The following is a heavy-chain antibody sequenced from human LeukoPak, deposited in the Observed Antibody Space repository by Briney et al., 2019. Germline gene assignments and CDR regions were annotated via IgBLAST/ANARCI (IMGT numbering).Heavy chain of an antibody. V-gene: IGHV4-38-2*01. Sequence: SETLSLTCAVSGYSISSGYYWGWIRQPPGKGLEWIGSIYHSGSTNYDPSLKSRVTISVDTSKNQFSLKLSSVTAADTAVYYCARVGWYGGYFDYWGQGTLVTVSS. J-gene: IGHJ4*02. CDR3: ARVGWYGGYFDY. CDR2: IYHSGST. CDR1: GYSISSGYY. D-gene: IGHD6-19*01.